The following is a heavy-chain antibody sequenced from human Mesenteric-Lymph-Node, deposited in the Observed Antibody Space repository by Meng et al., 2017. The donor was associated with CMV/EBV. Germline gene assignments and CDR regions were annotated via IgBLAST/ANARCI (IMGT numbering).Heavy chain of an antibody. CDR2: IYYSGST. D-gene: IGHD3-16*01. CDR1: GGSISSSSYY. CDR3: ARDGGYY. Sequence: GSLRLSCTVSGGSISSSSYYWGWIRQPPGKGLEWTGSIYYSGSTYYNPSLKSRVTISVDTSKNQFSLKLSSVTAADTAVYYCARDGGYYWGQGTLVTVSS. J-gene: IGHJ4*02. V-gene: IGHV4-39*07.